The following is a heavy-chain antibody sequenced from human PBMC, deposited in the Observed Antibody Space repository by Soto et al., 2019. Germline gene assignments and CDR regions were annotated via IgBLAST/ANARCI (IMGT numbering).Heavy chain of an antibody. J-gene: IGHJ5*02. CDR1: GYTFTSYG. V-gene: IGHV1-18*01. CDR3: ARDTIFGVVTISNWFDP. D-gene: IGHD3-3*01. Sequence: ASVKVSCKASGYTFTSYGISWVRQAPGQGLEWMGWISAYNGSTNYAQKLQGRVTMTTDTSTSTAYMELRSLRSDDTAVYYCARDTIFGVVTISNWFDPWGQGTLVTVSS. CDR2: ISAYNGST.